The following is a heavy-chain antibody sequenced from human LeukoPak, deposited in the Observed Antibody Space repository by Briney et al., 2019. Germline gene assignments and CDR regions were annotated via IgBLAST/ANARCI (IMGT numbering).Heavy chain of an antibody. CDR3: ARDGEWGVAFDI. CDR1: GFTFSSYS. D-gene: IGHD3-16*01. V-gene: IGHV3-21*01. J-gene: IGHJ3*02. Sequence: GGSLRLSCAASGFTFSSYSMNWVRQAPGKGLEWVSSISSSSSYIYYADSVKGRFTISRDNAKNSLYLQMNSLRAEDTAVYYCARDGEWGVAFDIWGQGTMVTVSS. CDR2: ISSSSSYI.